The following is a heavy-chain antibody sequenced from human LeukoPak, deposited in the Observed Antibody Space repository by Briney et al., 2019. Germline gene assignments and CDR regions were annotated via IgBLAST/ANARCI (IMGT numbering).Heavy chain of an antibody. CDR2: IWYDGSKE. V-gene: IGHV3-33*01. CDR1: GFPFKTYG. D-gene: IGHD5-12*01. Sequence: GGALDLSCAASGFPFKTYGFHGGRQAPGKGLGGVGVIWYDGSKEYYADSVKGRFTVSKDNSKNTLYLQMNNLRAEDTAVYYCARDLWNSGNYYFDYWGQGTLVTVSS. J-gene: IGHJ4*02. CDR3: ARDLWNSGNYYFDY.